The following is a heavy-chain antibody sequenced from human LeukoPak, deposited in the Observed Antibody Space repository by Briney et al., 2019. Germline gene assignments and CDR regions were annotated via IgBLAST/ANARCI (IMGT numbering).Heavy chain of an antibody. Sequence: SGTLSLTCAAYGGSFSGYYWSWIRQPPGKGLEWIGEINNSGSTNYNPSLKSRVTISVDTSKNQFSLKLSSVTAADTAVYYCARHNPEQWLVRRYYYYGMDVWGQGTTVTVSS. CDR3: ARHNPEQWLVRRYYYYGMDV. J-gene: IGHJ6*02. CDR2: INNSGST. V-gene: IGHV4-34*01. CDR1: GGSFSGYY. D-gene: IGHD6-19*01.